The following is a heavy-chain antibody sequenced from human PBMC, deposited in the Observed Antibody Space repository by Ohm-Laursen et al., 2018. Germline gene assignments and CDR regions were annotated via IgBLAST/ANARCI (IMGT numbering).Heavy chain of an antibody. CDR3: ARSNAFDI. V-gene: IGHV3-33*08. Sequence: SLRLSCTASGFTFSIYAMSWVRQAPGKGLEWVAVIWYDGSNKYYADSVKGRFTNSRDNSKNTLYLQMNSLRAEDTAVYYCARSNAFDIWGQGTMVTVSS. CDR1: GFTFSIYA. J-gene: IGHJ3*02. CDR2: IWYDGSNK.